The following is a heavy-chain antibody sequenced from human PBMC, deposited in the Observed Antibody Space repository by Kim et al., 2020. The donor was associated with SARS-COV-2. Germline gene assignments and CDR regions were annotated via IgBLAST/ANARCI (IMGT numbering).Heavy chain of an antibody. CDR3: TRYGLDYDTLDV. V-gene: IGHV3-73*01. J-gene: IGHJ6*02. Sequence: AYGASVKGRFTISRDESKNTAYLQMNSLKSEDTAVYYCTRYGLDYDTLDVWGQGTTVTVSS. D-gene: IGHD3-10*01.